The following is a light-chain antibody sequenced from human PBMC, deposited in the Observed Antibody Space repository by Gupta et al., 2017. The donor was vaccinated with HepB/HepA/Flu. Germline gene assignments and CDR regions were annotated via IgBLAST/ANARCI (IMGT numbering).Light chain of an antibody. V-gene: IGKV3-11*01. CDR1: ESVRHF. Sequence: EIVFTQSPATLSLSPGEGATSSCRASESVRHFLVWYQQKPGQAPRLLIYDASSRTTGIPTRFSGSGAGTEITLTISSLEPEDFAVYSCQQRSNWRPLTFGGGTKVEMK. J-gene: IGKJ4*01. CDR2: DAS. CDR3: QQRSNWRPLT.